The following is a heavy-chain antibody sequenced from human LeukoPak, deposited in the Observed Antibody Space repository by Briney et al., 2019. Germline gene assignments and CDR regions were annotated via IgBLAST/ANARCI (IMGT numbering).Heavy chain of an antibody. CDR2: VYHTGST. Sequence: SETLSLTCTVSGGSMNSLYWTWIRQPPGKGLEWIGYVYHTGSTNFNPSLKSRVTISLDTSKNQFSLKLNSVTAADTAIYYCARETTVTTFDSWGQGTLVTVSS. CDR3: ARETTVTTFDS. CDR1: GGSMNSLY. J-gene: IGHJ4*02. D-gene: IGHD4-17*01. V-gene: IGHV4-59*11.